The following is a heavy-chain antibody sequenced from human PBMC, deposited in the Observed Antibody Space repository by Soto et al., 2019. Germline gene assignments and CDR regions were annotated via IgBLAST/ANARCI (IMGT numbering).Heavy chain of an antibody. CDR3: ARDNGGY. CDR1: GFTFRTYA. Sequence: QEQLVESGGGVVQPGRSLRLYCAASGFTFRTYAMHWVRQAPGKGLEWVAVISSDGRKEFYVDSVKGRFTISRDNSKNTLYLQMNSPRTDVTAIYYCARDNGGYWGQVTLVTVSS. V-gene: IGHV3-30*04. D-gene: IGHD2-8*01. CDR2: ISSDGRKE. J-gene: IGHJ4*02.